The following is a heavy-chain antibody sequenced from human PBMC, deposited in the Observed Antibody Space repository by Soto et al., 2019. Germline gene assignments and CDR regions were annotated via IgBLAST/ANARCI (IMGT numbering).Heavy chain of an antibody. D-gene: IGHD2-15*01. J-gene: IGHJ4*02. V-gene: IGHV4-59*08. Sequence: SETLSLTCTVSGGSISSYYWSWIRQRPGKGLEWIGYIYYSGSTNYNPSLKSRVTISVDTSKSQFSLKLSFVTAADTAVYYCARIGRAPGRRYFSGGTCVADYWGQGTLVTVSS. CDR3: ARIGRAPGRRYFSGGTCVADY. CDR2: IYYSGST. CDR1: GGSISSYY.